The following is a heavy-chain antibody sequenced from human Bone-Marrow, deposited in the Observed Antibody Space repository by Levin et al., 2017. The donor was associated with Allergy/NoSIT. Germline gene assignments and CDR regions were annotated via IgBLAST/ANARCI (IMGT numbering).Heavy chain of an antibody. V-gene: IGHV3-48*03. CDR3: ARGGAYLTNGFDH. Sequence: GGSLRLSCAASGFTLNDYELNWVRQAPGKGLEWIAYIRGSHIDIYYADSVKGRFTISSDNAKSSLYLQMNNVRADDTAVYFCARGGAYLTNGFDHWGQGTLVSVSS. J-gene: IGHJ4*02. CDR1: GFTLNDYE. D-gene: IGHD4-11*01. CDR2: IRGSHIDI.